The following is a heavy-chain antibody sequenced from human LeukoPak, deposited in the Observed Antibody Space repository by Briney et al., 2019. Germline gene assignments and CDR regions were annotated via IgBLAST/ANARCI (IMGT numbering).Heavy chain of an antibody. V-gene: IGHV3-23*01. CDR2: ISGRGGST. D-gene: IGHD2-2*01. CDR3: ASTATVVVPAAIRY. CDR1: GFTFSSYA. J-gene: IGHJ4*02. Sequence: GGSLRLSWAASGFTFSSYAMGWVRQAPGKGLEGVSAISGRGGSTYYADSVKGRFTISRDNSKNTLYLQMNSLRAEDTAVYYCASTATVVVPAAIRYWGQGTLVTVSS.